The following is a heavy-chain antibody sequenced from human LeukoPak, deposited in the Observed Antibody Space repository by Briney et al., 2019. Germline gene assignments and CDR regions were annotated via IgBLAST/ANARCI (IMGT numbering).Heavy chain of an antibody. D-gene: IGHD1-26*01. CDR2: ISGSGGST. J-gene: IGHJ4*02. Sequence: GGSLRLSCAASGFTFSSYAMSWVRQAPGKGLEWVSAISGSGGSTYYADSVKGRFTIFRDNSKNTLYLQMNSLRAEDTAVYYCAKSFKLLVGFDYWGQGTLVTVSS. CDR1: GFTFSSYA. CDR3: AKSFKLLVGFDY. V-gene: IGHV3-23*01.